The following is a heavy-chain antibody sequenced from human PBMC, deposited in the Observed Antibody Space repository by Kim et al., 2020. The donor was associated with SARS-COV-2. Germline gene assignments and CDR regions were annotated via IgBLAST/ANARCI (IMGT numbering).Heavy chain of an antibody. D-gene: IGHD2-15*01. CDR2: IWCDGSNK. J-gene: IGHJ6*02. CDR1: GFTFSSYG. CDR3: AKDRSALYVGWYYSGMDV. V-gene: IGHV3-33*06. Sequence: GGSLRLSCAASGFTFSSYGMHWVRQAPGKGLEWVAVIWCDGSNKYYADSVKGRFTISRDNSKNTLYLQMNSLRAEDTAVYYCAKDRSALYVGWYYSGMDVWAQGTTVTVSS.